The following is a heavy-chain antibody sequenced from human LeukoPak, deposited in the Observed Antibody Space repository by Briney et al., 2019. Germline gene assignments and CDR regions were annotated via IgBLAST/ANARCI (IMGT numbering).Heavy chain of an antibody. V-gene: IGHV1-46*01. Sequence: ASVKVSCKASGYTFTSYYMHWVRQAPGQGLEWMGIINPSGGSTSYAQKFQGRVTMTRDMSTSTVYMELSSLRSEDTAVNYCARDYDILTGYGGYFDYWGQGTLVTVSS. D-gene: IGHD3-9*01. J-gene: IGHJ4*02. CDR3: ARDYDILTGYGGYFDY. CDR1: GYTFTSYY. CDR2: INPSGGST.